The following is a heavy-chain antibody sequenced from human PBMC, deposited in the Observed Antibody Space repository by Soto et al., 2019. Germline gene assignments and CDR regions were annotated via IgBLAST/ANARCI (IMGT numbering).Heavy chain of an antibody. CDR3: ARQYYDFWSGSFVNNWFDP. CDR1: GYTFTSYG. J-gene: IGHJ5*02. D-gene: IGHD3-3*01. V-gene: IGHV1-18*01. CDR2: ISAYNGNT. Sequence: ASVKVSCKASGYTFTSYGISWVRQAPGQGVEWMGRISAYNGNTNYAQKLQGRFTMTADTSTSTAYMELRSLRSDDTAVYYCARQYYDFWSGSFVNNWFDPWGQGTLVTVSS.